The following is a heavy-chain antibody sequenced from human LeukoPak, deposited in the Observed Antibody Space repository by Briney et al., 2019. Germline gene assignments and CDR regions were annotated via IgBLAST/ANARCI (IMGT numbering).Heavy chain of an antibody. J-gene: IGHJ4*02. CDR3: AGGQEFGELFFDY. V-gene: IGHV3-48*03. CDR1: GFTFSSYE. D-gene: IGHD3-10*01. Sequence: GGSLRLSCAASGFTFSSYEMNWVHQAPGKGLEWVSYISSSGSTIYYADSVKGRFTISRDNAKNSLYLQMNSLRAVDTAVYYCAGGQEFGELFFDYWGQGTLVTVSS. CDR2: ISSSGSTI.